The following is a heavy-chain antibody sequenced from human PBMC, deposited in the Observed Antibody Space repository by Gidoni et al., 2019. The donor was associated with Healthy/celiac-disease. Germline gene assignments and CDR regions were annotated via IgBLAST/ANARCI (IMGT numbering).Heavy chain of an antibody. CDR1: GGTFSSYA. V-gene: IGHV1-69*01. CDR3: ASPEFEYSSSRGSSVVY. Sequence: QVQLVQSGAEVKKPGSSVKVSCKASGGTFSSYAISWVRQAPGQGLEWMGGIIPIFGTANYAQKFQGRVTITADESTSTAYMELSSLRSEDTAVYYCASPEFEYSSSRGSSVVYWGQGTLVTVSS. J-gene: IGHJ4*02. CDR2: IIPIFGTA. D-gene: IGHD6-6*01.